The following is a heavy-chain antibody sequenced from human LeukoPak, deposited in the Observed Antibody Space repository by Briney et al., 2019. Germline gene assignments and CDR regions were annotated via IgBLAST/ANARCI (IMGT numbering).Heavy chain of an antibody. D-gene: IGHD6-19*01. CDR1: GYTFTFYY. Sequence: ASVKVSCKASGYTFTFYYMHWVRHAPGQGLEWMGWINPNSGGTTYAQKFQGRVTMTRGTSISTAYMELSRLRADDTAVYYCARDDSSGWYGAAFDIWGQGTMVTVSS. CDR3: ARDDSSGWYGAAFDI. J-gene: IGHJ3*02. V-gene: IGHV1-2*02. CDR2: INPNSGGT.